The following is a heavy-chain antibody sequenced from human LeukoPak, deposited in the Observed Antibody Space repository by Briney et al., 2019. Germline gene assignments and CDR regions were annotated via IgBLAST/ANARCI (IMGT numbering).Heavy chain of an antibody. J-gene: IGHJ6*03. CDR1: GGSISSYY. CDR3: ARTTEGGYTYDYFYYYYMDV. Sequence: PSETLSLTCTVSGGSISSYYWSWIRQPPGKGLEWIGYIYYSGGTNYNPSLKSRVTISVDMSKNQFPLKLSSVTAADTAVYYCARTTEGGYTYDYFYYYYMDVWGKGTTVTISS. V-gene: IGHV4-59*01. D-gene: IGHD5-18*01. CDR2: IYYSGGT.